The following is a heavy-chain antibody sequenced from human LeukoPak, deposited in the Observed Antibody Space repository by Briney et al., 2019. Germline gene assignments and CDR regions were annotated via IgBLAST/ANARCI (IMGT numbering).Heavy chain of an antibody. CDR1: RFTFSSYA. J-gene: IGHJ4*02. Sequence: GGSLRLSCAASRFTFSSYAMSWVRQAPGKGLEWVSAISASGGSTYYADSVKGRFTISRENAKNSLHLQMNSLRDGDTAVYYCARGGYRGYSFDYWGQGTLVTVSS. CDR3: ARGGYRGYSFDY. D-gene: IGHD5-12*01. CDR2: ISASGGST. V-gene: IGHV3-23*01.